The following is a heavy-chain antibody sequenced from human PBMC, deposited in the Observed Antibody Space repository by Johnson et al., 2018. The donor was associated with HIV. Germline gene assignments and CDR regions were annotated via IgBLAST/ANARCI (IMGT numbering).Heavy chain of an antibody. CDR3: ARGFCTSSSHCDAFDL. J-gene: IGHJ3*01. D-gene: IGHD2-2*01. Sequence: HVQLVESGGGVVQPGRSLRLTCAVSGFTFSRYVMHWVRQAPGKGLEWVAVMSYDGSDKYYADSVKGRFSISRDNSKNTLYVQMNSLTTEDTAVYFCARGFCTSSSHCDAFDLWGQGTMVTVSS. V-gene: IGHV3-30*04. CDR2: MSYDGSDK. CDR1: GFTFSRYV.